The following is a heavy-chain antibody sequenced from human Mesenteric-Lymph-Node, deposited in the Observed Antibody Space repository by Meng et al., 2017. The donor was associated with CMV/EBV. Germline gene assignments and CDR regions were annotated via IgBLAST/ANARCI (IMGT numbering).Heavy chain of an antibody. D-gene: IGHD3-22*01. Sequence: SETLSLTCTVSGGSISTYFWSWIRQPPGKGLEWIGYIYYSGNTHYNPSLKSRVTISLDTSKNQFSLRLSSVTAADTAVYYCARRGYYDSRGYYSADYWGQGTLVTVSS. J-gene: IGHJ4*02. CDR2: IYYSGNT. CDR3: ARRGYYDSRGYYSADY. V-gene: IGHV4-59*01. CDR1: GGSISTYF.